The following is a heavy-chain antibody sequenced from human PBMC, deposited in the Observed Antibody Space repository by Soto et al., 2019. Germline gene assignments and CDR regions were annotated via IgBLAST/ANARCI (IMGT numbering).Heavy chain of an antibody. CDR2: MNPNSGNT. CDR1: GYTFANYD. CDR3: ARGTYQGLPYYFGMDV. J-gene: IGHJ6*02. Sequence: GASVKVSCKASGYTFANYDINWVRQATGQGLEWMGWMNPNSGNTGSAQEFQGRVTMTRNTSMRTAYMELSSLTSEDTAVYFCARGTYQGLPYYFGMDVWGQGTTVTVSS. V-gene: IGHV1-8*02. D-gene: IGHD2-2*01.